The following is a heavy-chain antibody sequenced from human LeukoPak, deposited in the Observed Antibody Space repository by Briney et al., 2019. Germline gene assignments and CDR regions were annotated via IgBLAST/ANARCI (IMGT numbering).Heavy chain of an antibody. Sequence: SGGSLRLSCAASGFMFSTNQMNWVRQAPGKGLEWVSSIFPSGGEIHYADSVRGRFTISRDNSKSTLSLQMNSLRAEDTAIYYCATYRQVLLPFESWGQGTLVTVSS. CDR2: IFPSGGEI. CDR1: GFMFSTNQ. J-gene: IGHJ4*02. CDR3: ATYRQVLLPFES. D-gene: IGHD2-8*02. V-gene: IGHV3-23*01.